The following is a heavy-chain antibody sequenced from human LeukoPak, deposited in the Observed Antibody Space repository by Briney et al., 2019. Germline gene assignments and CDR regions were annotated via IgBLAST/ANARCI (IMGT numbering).Heavy chain of an antibody. D-gene: IGHD5-18*01. CDR3: ARVRVGYGHYFDY. CDR2: IYTSGST. Sequence: SETLSLTCTVSGGSISSGSYYWSWIRQPAGKGLEWIGRIYTSGSTNYNPSLKSRVTISVDTSKNQFSLKLSSVTAADTAVYYCARVRVGYGHYFDYWGQGTLVTVSS. CDR1: GGSISSGSYY. J-gene: IGHJ4*02. V-gene: IGHV4-61*02.